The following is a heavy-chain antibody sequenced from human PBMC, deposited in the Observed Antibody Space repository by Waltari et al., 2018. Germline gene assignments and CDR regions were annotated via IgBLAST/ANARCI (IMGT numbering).Heavy chain of an antibody. Sequence: EVQLVESGGGLVKPGGSLRLSCAASGLTFSDAWVRWVRQTPGQGLGWLRRIKSKADGGTIDYAAPVKGRFTISRDDSKNMRYLQIHSLNTEDTAVYYCATVRGSPWYCYGVDVWGQGTTVTVSS. CDR3: ATVRGSPWYCYGVDV. V-gene: IGHV3-15*01. CDR2: IKSKADGGTI. J-gene: IGHJ6*02. CDR1: GLTFSDAW.